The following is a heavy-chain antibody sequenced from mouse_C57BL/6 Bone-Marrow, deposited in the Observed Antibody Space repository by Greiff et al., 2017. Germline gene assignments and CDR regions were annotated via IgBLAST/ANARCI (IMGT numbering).Heavy chain of an antibody. J-gene: IGHJ2*01. Sequence: QVQLQQSGAELARPGASVKLSCKASGYTFTSYGISWVKQRTGQGLEWIGEIYPRSGNTYYNEKFKGKATLTADKSSSTAYMELCSLTSEDSAVYFCARTSYTTVVGYWGQGTTLTVSS. CDR3: ARTSYTTVVGY. V-gene: IGHV1-81*01. CDR1: GYTFTSYG. CDR2: IYPRSGNT. D-gene: IGHD1-1*01.